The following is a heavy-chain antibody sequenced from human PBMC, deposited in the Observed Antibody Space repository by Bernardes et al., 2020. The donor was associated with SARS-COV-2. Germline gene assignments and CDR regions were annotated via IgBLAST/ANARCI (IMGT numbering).Heavy chain of an antibody. J-gene: IGHJ6*02. CDR1: GYTLTELS. V-gene: IGHV1-24*01. CDR3: ATATTILGVVTHYSYYYGLHV. CDR2: FHPEDAET. Sequence: ASVKVSCKVSGYTLTELSMHWVRQAPGKGLEWMGGFHPEDAETIYAQKFQGRVTMTEDTATDTAYMELSSLRSEDTAVYYCATATTILGVVTHYSYYYGLHVWGQGTTVTVSS. D-gene: IGHD3-3*01.